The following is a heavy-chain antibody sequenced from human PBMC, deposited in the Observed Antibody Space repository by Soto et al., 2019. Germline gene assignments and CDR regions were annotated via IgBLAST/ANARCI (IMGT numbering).Heavy chain of an antibody. CDR2: ISAYNGNT. V-gene: IGHV1-18*01. Sequence: GASVKVSCKASGYTFTSYGISWVRQAPGQGLEWMGWISAYNGNTNYAQKLQGRVTMTTDTSTSTAYMELRSLRSDDTAVYYCARDRHRNYPIGLGMDVWGQGTTVTVSS. CDR3: ARDRHRNYPIGLGMDV. J-gene: IGHJ6*02. D-gene: IGHD3-10*01. CDR1: GYTFTSYG.